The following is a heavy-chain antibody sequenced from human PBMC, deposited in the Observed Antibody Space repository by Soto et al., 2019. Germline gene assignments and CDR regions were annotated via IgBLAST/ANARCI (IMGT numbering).Heavy chain of an antibody. CDR2: ISSSSSYI. D-gene: IGHD2-21*01. CDR1: GFTFSSYS. CDR3: AREDFDYYSGFDP. V-gene: IGHV3-21*01. Sequence: PGGSLRLSCAASGFTFSSYSMNWVRQAPGKGLEWVSSISSSSSYIYYADSVKGRFTISRDNAKNSLYLQMNSLRAEDTAVYYCAREDFDYYSGFDPWGQGTLVTVSS. J-gene: IGHJ5*02.